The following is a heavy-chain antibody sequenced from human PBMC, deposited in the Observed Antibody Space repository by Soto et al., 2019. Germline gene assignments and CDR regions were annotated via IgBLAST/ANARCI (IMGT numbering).Heavy chain of an antibody. CDR2: IYHSGST. CDR3: AHRPIVGAAI. Sequence: QVQLQESGPGLVKPSGTLSLTCGVFGGSISNSNWWTWVRQPPGKGLEWIGEIYHSGSTNYNSSLMSRVTISLDKVNNQFSLTLPSVTAADTAVYYCAHRPIVGAAIWGQGTLVTVSS. V-gene: IGHV4-4*02. J-gene: IGHJ4*02. D-gene: IGHD1-26*01. CDR1: GGSISNSNW.